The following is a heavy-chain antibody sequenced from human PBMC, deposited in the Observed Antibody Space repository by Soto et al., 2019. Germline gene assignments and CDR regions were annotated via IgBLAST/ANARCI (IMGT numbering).Heavy chain of an antibody. D-gene: IGHD1-1*01. V-gene: IGHV1-18*01. CDR1: DYTFNTYG. CDR3: ARDAVQWNDEIDEYFYGFDI. Sequence: QAQLVQSGAEVKKPGASVKVSCKGSDYTFNTYGISWVRQAPGQGLEWMGWISVDNGNTNYAQKFQGRVFITTDTSTSTVYIELRSLETDDTAVYYCARDAVQWNDEIDEYFYGFDIWGQGTTVTVSS. CDR2: ISVDNGNT. J-gene: IGHJ6*02.